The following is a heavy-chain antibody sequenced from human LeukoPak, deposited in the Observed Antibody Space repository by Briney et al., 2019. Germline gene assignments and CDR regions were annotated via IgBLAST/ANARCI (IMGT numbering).Heavy chain of an antibody. V-gene: IGHV4-39*01. D-gene: IGHD6-13*01. CDR1: GASISSSSYY. J-gene: IGHJ6*02. CDR2: IYYSGST. CDR3: ARRTGYSSSWPHYYYYYGMDV. Sequence: SETLSLTCTVSGASISSSSYYWGWLRQPPGKGPEWIGSIYYSGSTYYNTALKSRVTISVDTSKNQFSLKLSSVTAADTAVYYCARRTGYSSSWPHYYYYYGMDVWGQGTTVTVSS.